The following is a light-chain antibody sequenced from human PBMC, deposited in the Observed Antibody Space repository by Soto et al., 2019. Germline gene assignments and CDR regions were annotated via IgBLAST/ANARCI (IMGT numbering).Light chain of an antibody. J-gene: IGKJ1*01. CDR3: QQCDTWPRT. Sequence: EIVMTQSPATLSVSPGERATLSCRASQSVRSILAWYQQKPGQAPRLLIYGASTRATGVPVRFSGSGSGTEFTLTISSLQSEDFAVYYCQQCDTWPRTFGQGTKVEIK. V-gene: IGKV3-15*01. CDR1: QSVRSI. CDR2: GAS.